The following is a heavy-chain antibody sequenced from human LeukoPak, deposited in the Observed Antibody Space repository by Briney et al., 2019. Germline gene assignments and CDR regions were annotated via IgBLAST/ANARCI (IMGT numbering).Heavy chain of an antibody. D-gene: IGHD5-18*01. J-gene: IGHJ4*02. CDR1: GGSFSGYY. CDR2: INHSGST. Sequence: PSETLSLTCAVYGGSFSGYYWSWIRQPPGKGLEWIGEINHSGSTNYNPSHKSRVTISVDTSKNQFSLKLSSVAAADTAVYYCASGRGYSYGYSDYWGQGTLVTVSS. V-gene: IGHV4-34*01. CDR3: ASGRGYSYGYSDY.